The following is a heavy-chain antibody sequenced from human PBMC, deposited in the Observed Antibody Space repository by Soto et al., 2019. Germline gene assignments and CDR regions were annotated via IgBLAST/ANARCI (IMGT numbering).Heavy chain of an antibody. CDR3: ARSMAGQWLVLRSFDY. V-gene: IGHV1-69*06. J-gene: IGHJ4*02. Sequence: QVQLVQSGAEVKKPGSSVKVSCKASGGTFSSYAISWVRQAPGQGLEWMGGIIPIFGTANYAQKFQGRVTITADKSTSTAYMELSSLRSEDTAVYSCARSMAGQWLVLRSFDYWGQGTLVTVSS. D-gene: IGHD6-19*01. CDR1: GGTFSSYA. CDR2: IIPIFGTA.